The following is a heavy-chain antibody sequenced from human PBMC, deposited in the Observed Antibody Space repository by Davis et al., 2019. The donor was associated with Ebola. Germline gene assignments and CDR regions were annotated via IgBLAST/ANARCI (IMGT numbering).Heavy chain of an antibody. Sequence: GESLKISCAASGFTFSSYDMHWVRQAPGKGLEWVAVIWYDGSNKYYADSVKGRFTISRDNSKNTLYLQMNSLRAEDTAVYYCARRDIYFDYWGQGTLVTVSS. V-gene: IGHV3-33*01. CDR2: IWYDGSNK. J-gene: IGHJ4*02. CDR3: ARRDIYFDY. CDR1: GFTFSSYD.